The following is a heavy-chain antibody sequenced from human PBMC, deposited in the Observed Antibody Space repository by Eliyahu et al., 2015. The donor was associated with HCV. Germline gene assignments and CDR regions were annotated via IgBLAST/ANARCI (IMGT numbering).Heavy chain of an antibody. V-gene: IGHV1-3*01. CDR1: GYTFXSYA. CDR2: INAGNGNT. J-gene: IGHJ4*02. CDR3: ARERFSYYYY. Sequence: QVQLVQSGAEVKKPGXSVKVSCKAXGYTFXSYAMHXVRQAPGQRLEWMGWINAGNGNTKYSQKFQGRVTITRDTSASTAYMELSSLRSEDTAVYYCARERFSYYYYWGQGTLVTVSS. D-gene: IGHD3-10*01.